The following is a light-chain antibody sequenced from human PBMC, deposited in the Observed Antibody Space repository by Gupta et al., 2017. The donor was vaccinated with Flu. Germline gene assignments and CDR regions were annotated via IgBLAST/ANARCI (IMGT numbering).Light chain of an antibody. CDR2: DAS. CDR1: QSVSSY. Sequence: PATLSLSPGERATLSCRASQSVSSYLAWYQQKPGQAPRLLIYDASNRATGIPARFSGSGSGTDFTLTISSLEPEDFAVYYCQQRSNWPPLFGPGTKVDIK. V-gene: IGKV3-11*01. CDR3: QQRSNWPPL. J-gene: IGKJ3*01.